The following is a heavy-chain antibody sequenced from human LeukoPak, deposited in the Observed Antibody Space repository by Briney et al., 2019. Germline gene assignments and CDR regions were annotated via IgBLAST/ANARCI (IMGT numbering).Heavy chain of an antibody. CDR2: ISSSSSYI. CDR3: ARVYGDLAFSEGWFDP. V-gene: IGHV3-21*04. D-gene: IGHD4-17*01. Sequence: PGGSLRLSCAASGFTFSSYSMNWVRQAPGKGLEWVSSISSSSSYIYYADSVKGRFTISRDNAKNSLYLQMNSLRAEDTAVYYCARVYGDLAFSEGWFDPWGQGTLVTVSS. CDR1: GFTFSSYS. J-gene: IGHJ5*02.